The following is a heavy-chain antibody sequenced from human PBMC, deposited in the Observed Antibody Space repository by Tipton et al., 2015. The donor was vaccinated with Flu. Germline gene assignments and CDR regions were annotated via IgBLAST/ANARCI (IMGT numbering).Heavy chain of an antibody. CDR1: GFTFGDYA. CDR2: VSVNGAKT. V-gene: IGHV3-43*02. J-gene: IGHJ3*02. D-gene: IGHD5-24*01. Sequence: SLRLSCAASGFTFGDYAMHWVRRVPGKGLEWVSLVSVNGAKTYYADSVKGRFTISRDNSKKSLWLQMNSLRTEDTALYYCARWDGYSLDAFDIWGQGTMVTVSS. CDR3: ARWDGYSLDAFDI.